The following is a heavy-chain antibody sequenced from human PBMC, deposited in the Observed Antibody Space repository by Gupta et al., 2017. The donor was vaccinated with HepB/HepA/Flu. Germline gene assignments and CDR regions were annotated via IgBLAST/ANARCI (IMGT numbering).Heavy chain of an antibody. CDR1: GYTFTTYG. D-gene: IGHD3-10*01. J-gene: IGHJ5*02. V-gene: IGHV1-18*01. CDR2: ISAYNGNT. Sequence: QVQLVQSGAEVKKPGASVKVSCKASGYTFTTYGISWVRQAPGQGLEWMGWISAYNGNTNYAQKLQGRVTMTTDTSTSTAYMELRSLRSDDTAVYYCARGFAPSPKMVRGVSNWFDPWGQGTLVTVSS. CDR3: ARGFAPSPKMVRGVSNWFDP.